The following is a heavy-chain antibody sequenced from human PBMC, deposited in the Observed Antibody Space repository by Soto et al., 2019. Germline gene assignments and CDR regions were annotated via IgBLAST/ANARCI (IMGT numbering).Heavy chain of an antibody. D-gene: IGHD3-10*01. J-gene: IGHJ6*02. CDR1: GGSVSSGSYY. Sequence: PSEPLSLTCTVSGGSVSSGSYYWSWIRQPPGKGLEWIGYIYYSGSTNYNPSLKSRVTISVDTSKNQFSLKLSSVTAADTAVYYCARETDYYGSIGFGMDVWGQGTTVTVSS. CDR3: ARETDYYGSIGFGMDV. CDR2: IYYSGST. V-gene: IGHV4-61*01.